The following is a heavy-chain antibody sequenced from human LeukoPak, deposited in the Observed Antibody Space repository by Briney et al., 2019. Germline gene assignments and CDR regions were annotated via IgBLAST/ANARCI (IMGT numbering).Heavy chain of an antibody. Sequence: GGSLRLSCAASGFTFSSYAMSWVRQAPGKGLEWVSAISGSGGSTYYADSVKGRFTISRDNSKNTLYLQMNSLRAEDTAVYYCAKVLARGVIISSFDYWGQGTLVTVSS. V-gene: IGHV3-23*01. CDR3: AKVLARGVIISSFDY. CDR2: ISGSGGST. D-gene: IGHD3-10*01. CDR1: GFTFSSYA. J-gene: IGHJ4*02.